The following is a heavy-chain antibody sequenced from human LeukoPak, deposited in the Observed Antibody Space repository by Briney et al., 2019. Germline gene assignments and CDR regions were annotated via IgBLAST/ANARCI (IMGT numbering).Heavy chain of an antibody. D-gene: IGHD3-3*01. CDR3: ARDKTIFGVVTLVMDV. Sequence: ASVKVSCKTSGYSFTNFGITWVRQAPGQGLEWMGWISGYNSKTFYAHEFQGRVTMTTDTLTSTVYMELRSLRSDDTAVYYCARDKTIFGVVTLVMDVWGKGTTVTVSS. V-gene: IGHV1-18*01. CDR1: GYSFTNFG. CDR2: ISGYNSKT. J-gene: IGHJ6*03.